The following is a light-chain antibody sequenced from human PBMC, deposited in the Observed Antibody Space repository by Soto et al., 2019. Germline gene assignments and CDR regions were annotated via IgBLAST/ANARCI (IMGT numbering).Light chain of an antibody. CDR2: AAS. J-gene: IGKJ1*01. V-gene: IGKV1-27*01. CDR1: QGISNY. Sequence: DIQMTQSPSSLSASVGDRVTITCRASQGISNYLAWYQQKPGKVPKLLIYAASTLQSGVPSRFSGSGSGTGFTLTISSLQPEDVATYYCQKYNSASRRTFGQGTKVEIK. CDR3: QKYNSASRRT.